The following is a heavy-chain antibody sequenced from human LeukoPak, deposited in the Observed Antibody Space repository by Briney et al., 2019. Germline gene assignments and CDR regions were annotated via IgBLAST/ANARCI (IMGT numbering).Heavy chain of an antibody. CDR2: FDPEDGET. V-gene: IGHV1-24*01. Sequence: ASVKVSCKVSGYTLTELSMHWVRQAPGKGLEWMGDFDPEDGETIYAQKFQGRVTMTEDTSTDPAYMELSSLRSEDTAVYYCATEGSHSSSSLDYWGQGTLVTVSS. D-gene: IGHD6-6*01. CDR1: GYTLTELS. J-gene: IGHJ4*02. CDR3: ATEGSHSSSSLDY.